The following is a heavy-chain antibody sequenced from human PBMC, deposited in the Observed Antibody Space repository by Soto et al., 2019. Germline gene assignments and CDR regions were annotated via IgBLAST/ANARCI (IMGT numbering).Heavy chain of an antibody. CDR1: GGTFSSYT. CDR3: ASGGWGRYIVVKQPDDDFDI. Sequence: QVQLVQSGAEVKKPGSSVKVSCKASGGTFSSYTISWVRQAPGQGLEWMGRIIPILGIANYAQKFQVRVTITADNSTSTAYMEVCCLRSEESAVYYSASGGWGRYIVVKQPDDDFDIWGQGTMVTVSS. CDR2: IIPILGIA. D-gene: IGHD2-2*01. V-gene: IGHV1-69*02. J-gene: IGHJ3*02.